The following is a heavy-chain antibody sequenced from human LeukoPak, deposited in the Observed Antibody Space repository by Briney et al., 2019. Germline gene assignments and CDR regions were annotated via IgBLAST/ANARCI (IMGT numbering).Heavy chain of an antibody. CDR1: GFTFSDYY. D-gene: IGHD2-2*01. CDR3: AREHGYCSSTSCYGYFDY. Sequence: GGSPRLSCAASGFTFSDYYMSWIRQAPGKGLEWVSYISSSGSTIYYADSVKGRFTISRDNAKNSLYLQMNSLRAEDTAVYYCAREHGYCSSTSCYGYFDYWGQGTLVTVSS. J-gene: IGHJ4*02. V-gene: IGHV3-11*01. CDR2: ISSSGSTI.